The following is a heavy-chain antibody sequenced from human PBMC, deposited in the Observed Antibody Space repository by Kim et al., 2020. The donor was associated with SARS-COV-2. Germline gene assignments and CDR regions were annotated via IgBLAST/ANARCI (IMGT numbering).Heavy chain of an antibody. Sequence: PSLKSRLTITKDTSKNQVVLTMTNMDPVDTATYYCAHTTRQLGYPAAFDIWGQGTMVTVSS. CDR3: AHTTRQLGYPAAFDI. J-gene: IGHJ3*02. D-gene: IGHD5-18*01. V-gene: IGHV2-5*01.